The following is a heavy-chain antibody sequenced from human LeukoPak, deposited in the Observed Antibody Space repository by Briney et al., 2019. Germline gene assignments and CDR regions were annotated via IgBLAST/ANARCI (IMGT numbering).Heavy chain of an antibody. V-gene: IGHV3-23*01. CDR2: ISAIGSST. CDR1: GFTFSSYA. Sequence: GGSLRLSCAASGFTFSSYAMSWVRPAPGKGLEWVSGISAIGSSTYYADSVKGRFTISRDNSKNTLYVQMNSLRVEDTAVYYCAKIASVDPGWGQGTLVTVSS. D-gene: IGHD5/OR15-5a*01. J-gene: IGHJ4*02. CDR3: AKIASVDPG.